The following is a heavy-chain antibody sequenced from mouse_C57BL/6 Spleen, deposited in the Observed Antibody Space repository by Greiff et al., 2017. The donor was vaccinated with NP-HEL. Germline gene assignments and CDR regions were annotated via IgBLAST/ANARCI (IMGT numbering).Heavy chain of an antibody. V-gene: IGHV3-6*01. CDR1: GYSITSGYY. D-gene: IGHD1-1*01. CDR3: ANYYGSSYGRAMDY. J-gene: IGHJ4*01. Sequence: DVHLVESGPGLVKPSQSLSLTCSVTGYSITSGYYWNWIRQFPGNKLEWMGYISYDGSNNYNPSLKNRISITRDTSKNQFFLKLNSVTTEDTATYYCANYYGSSYGRAMDYWGQGTSVTVSS. CDR2: ISYDGSN.